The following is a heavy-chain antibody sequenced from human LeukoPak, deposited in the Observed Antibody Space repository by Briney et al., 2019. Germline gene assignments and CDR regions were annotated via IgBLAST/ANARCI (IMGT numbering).Heavy chain of an antibody. D-gene: IGHD3-3*01. J-gene: IGHJ4*02. CDR3: ARGSYFWSGYPFDY. CDR1: GGSISNYY. V-gene: IGHV4-59*12. CDR2: INYSGST. Sequence: PSETLSLTCTVSGGSISNYYWSWIRQPPGKGLEWIAYINYSGSTYYNPSLKSRVTISVDTSKNQLSLKLSSVTAADTAVYYCARGSYFWSGYPFDYWGQGTLVTVSS.